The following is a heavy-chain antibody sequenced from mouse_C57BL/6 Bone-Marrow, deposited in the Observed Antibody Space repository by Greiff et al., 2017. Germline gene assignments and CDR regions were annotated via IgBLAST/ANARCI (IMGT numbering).Heavy chain of an antibody. CDR2: IDPSDSYT. D-gene: IGHD4-1*01. Sequence: QVQLQQPGAELVMPGASVKLSCKASGYTFTSYWMHWVKQRPGQGLEWIGEIDPSDSYTNYNQKFKGKSTLTVDKSSSTAYMQLSRLTSEDSAVYDCARRLGRPYCFDYWGQGTTLTVSS. J-gene: IGHJ2*01. V-gene: IGHV1-69*01. CDR3: ARRLGRPYCFDY. CDR1: GYTFTSYW.